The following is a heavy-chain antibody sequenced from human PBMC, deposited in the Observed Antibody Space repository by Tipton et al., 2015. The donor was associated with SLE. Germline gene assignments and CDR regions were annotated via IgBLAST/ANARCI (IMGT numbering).Heavy chain of an antibody. D-gene: IGHD4-17*01. J-gene: IGHJ4*02. CDR1: GFTFSSYG. Sequence: SLRLSCAASGFTFSSYGMHWVRQAPGKGLEWVAFIRYDGSNKYYADSVKGRFTISRDNSKNTLYLQINSLRAEDTAVYYCAKSPVGYGDGGDYWGQGTLVTVSS. CDR3: AKSPVGYGDGGDY. V-gene: IGHV3-30*02. CDR2: IRYDGSNK.